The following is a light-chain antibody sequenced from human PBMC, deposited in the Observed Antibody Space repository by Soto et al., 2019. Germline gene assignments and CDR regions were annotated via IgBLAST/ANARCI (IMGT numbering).Light chain of an antibody. CDR2: DVS. Sequence: EIVMTQSPATLSVSPGGRATLSCRPSQSIGDRLAWYQQKPGQAPRLLIFDVSTRATGVPDRFSGSESGTEFTLTISSLQSEDLAVYYCQHYHGWVKSFGQGTKLEI. J-gene: IGKJ2*01. CDR3: QHYHGWVKS. CDR1: QSIGDR. V-gene: IGKV3-15*01.